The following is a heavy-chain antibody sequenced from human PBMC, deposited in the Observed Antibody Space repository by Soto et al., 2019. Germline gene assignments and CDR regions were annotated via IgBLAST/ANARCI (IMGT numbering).Heavy chain of an antibody. J-gene: IGHJ5*02. D-gene: IGHD5-12*01. V-gene: IGHV4-34*01. CDR2: INHVGIT. Sequence: SETLSLTCAVSGGSFRGFYWTWIRQSPGKGLEWLGDINHVGITNYNPSLKSRVSIPVDTSKSQFSLKLSSVTAADTAVYYCARGGTSKVDIVATIREYNWFDPWGQGTLVTVSS. CDR1: GGSFRGFY. CDR3: ARGGTSKVDIVATIREYNWFDP.